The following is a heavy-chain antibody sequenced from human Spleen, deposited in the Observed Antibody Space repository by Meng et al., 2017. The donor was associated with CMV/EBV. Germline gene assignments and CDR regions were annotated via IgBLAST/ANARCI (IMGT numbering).Heavy chain of an antibody. D-gene: IGHD2-8*01. Sequence: ASVKVSCKASGYTFTGQYIHWVRQAPGQGLEWMGLIKPSGGDTNYAQNFQGRVTMTRDTSISTAYMELSRLRSDDTAVYYCARRGSRMGWFDSWGQGTLVTVSS. CDR2: IKPSGGDT. CDR3: ARRGSRMGWFDS. CDR1: GYTFTGQY. V-gene: IGHV1-2*02. J-gene: IGHJ5*01.